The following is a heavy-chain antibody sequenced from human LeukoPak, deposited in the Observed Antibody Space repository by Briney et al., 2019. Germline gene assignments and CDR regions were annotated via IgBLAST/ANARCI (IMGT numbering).Heavy chain of an antibody. CDR2: ISSDGINK. D-gene: IGHD6-19*01. CDR3: ARDVRGWYYFDY. J-gene: IGHJ4*02. V-gene: IGHV3-30-3*01. Sequence: PGGSLRLSCAASGFTFSDYAMHWVRQAPGKGLEWVALISSDGINKYYADSVKGRFTISRDNSKNTLYLQMISLRPEDTAFYYCARDVRGWYYFDYWGQGTLVTVSS. CDR1: GFTFSDYA.